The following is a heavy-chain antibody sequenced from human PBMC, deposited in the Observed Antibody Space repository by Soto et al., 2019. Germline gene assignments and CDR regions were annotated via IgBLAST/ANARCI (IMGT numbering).Heavy chain of an antibody. CDR3: AREPGTGGYDWPYGMDV. D-gene: IGHD5-12*01. J-gene: IGHJ6*02. CDR2: IYHSGST. V-gene: IGHV4-30-2*01. CDR1: GGSISSGGYA. Sequence: PSETLSLTCAVSGGSISSGGYAWSWIRQPPGKGLEWIGYIYHSGSTYYNPSLKSRVTISVDRSKNQFSLKLSSVTAADTAVYYCAREPGTGGYDWPYGMDVWGQGTTVTVSS.